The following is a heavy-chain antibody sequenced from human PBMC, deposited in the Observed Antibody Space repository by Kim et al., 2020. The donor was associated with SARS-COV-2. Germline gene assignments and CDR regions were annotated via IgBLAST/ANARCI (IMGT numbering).Heavy chain of an antibody. V-gene: IGHV3-15*01. CDR3: TTDLAVAGDFDY. J-gene: IGHJ4*02. D-gene: IGHD6-19*01. Sequence: DYAAPVKGRFTISRDDSKNTLYLQMNSLKTEDTAVYYCTTDLAVAGDFDYWGQGTLVTVSS.